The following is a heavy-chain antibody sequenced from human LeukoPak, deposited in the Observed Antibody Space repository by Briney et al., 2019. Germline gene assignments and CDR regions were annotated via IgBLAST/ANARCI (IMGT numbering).Heavy chain of an antibody. J-gene: IGHJ4*02. D-gene: IGHD2-15*01. CDR1: GFTFDDYA. Sequence: QPGGSLRLSCAASGFTFDDYAMYWVRQAPGKGLEWVSRISWNSGSIGYADSVKGRFTISRDNAKNSLYLQMNSLRAEDTALYYCARVSAAATGRGIFDYWGRGTLVTLSS. CDR3: ARVSAAATGRGIFDY. V-gene: IGHV3-9*01. CDR2: ISWNSGSI.